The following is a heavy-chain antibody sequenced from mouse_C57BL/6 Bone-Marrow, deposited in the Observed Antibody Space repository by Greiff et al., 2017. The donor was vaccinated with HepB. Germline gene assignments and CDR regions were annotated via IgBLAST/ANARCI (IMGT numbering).Heavy chain of an antibody. CDR3: TTPSLYYYGSPAWFAY. D-gene: IGHD1-1*01. CDR1: GFNIKDDY. J-gene: IGHJ3*01. CDR2: IDPENGDT. V-gene: IGHV14-4*01. Sequence: EVKLMESGAELVRPGASVKLSCTASGFNIKDDYMHWVKQRPEQGLEWIGWIDPENGDTEYASKFQGKATITADTSSNTAYLQLSSLTSEDTAVYYCTTPSLYYYGSPAWFAYWGQGTLVTVSA.